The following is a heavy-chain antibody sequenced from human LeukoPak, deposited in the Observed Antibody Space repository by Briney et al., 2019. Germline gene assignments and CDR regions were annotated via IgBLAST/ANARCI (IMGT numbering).Heavy chain of an antibody. Sequence: GGSLRLSCAASGFSFSGYAMSWVRQAPGKGLEWVSGINESGDKTDFADSVKGRFTISRDNSKNTLYLQMNSLRAEDTAVYYCAKDFYPKYYGSGSYTYYYMDVWGKGTTVTVSS. CDR2: INESGDKT. CDR3: AKDFYPKYYGSGSYTYYYMDV. J-gene: IGHJ6*03. V-gene: IGHV3-23*01. D-gene: IGHD3-10*01. CDR1: GFSFSGYA.